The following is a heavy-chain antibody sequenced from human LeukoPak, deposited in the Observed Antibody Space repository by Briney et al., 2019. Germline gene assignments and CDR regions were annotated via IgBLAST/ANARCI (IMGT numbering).Heavy chain of an antibody. D-gene: IGHD1-1*01. V-gene: IGHV4-30-2*01. CDR2: IYHSGST. J-gene: IGHJ4*02. CDR1: GGSISSGGYS. CDR3: ARKSGGTFGY. Sequence: SETLSLTCAVSGGSISSGGYSWSWIRQPPGKGLEWIGYIYHSGSTNYNPSLKSRVTISVDTSKNQFSLKLSSVTAADTAVYYCARKSGGTFGYWGQGTLVTVSS.